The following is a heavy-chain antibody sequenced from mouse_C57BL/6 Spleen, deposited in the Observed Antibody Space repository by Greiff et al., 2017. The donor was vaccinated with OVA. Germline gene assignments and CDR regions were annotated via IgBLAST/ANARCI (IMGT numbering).Heavy chain of an antibody. CDR3: ARGDYYGSSYVGY. D-gene: IGHD1-1*01. J-gene: IGHJ2*01. V-gene: IGHV1-50*01. CDR2: IDPSDSYT. Sequence: QVQLQQPGAELVKPGASVKLSCKASGYTFTSYWMQWVKQRPGQGLEWIGEIDPSDSYTNYNQKFKGKATLTVDTSSSTAYMQLSSLTSEDSAVYYCARGDYYGSSYVGYWGKGTTLTVSS. CDR1: GYTFTSYW.